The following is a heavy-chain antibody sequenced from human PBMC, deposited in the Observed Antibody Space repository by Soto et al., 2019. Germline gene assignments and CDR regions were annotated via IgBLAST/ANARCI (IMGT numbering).Heavy chain of an antibody. Sequence: GGSLRLSCVASGFTFSRYWMHWVRQPPGKGLVWVSRINTDGSNTDYADSVKGRFTISRDNSKNTLYLQMNSLRAEDTAVYYCARDQSSSWYFLYYYGMDVWGQGTTVTVSS. V-gene: IGHV3-74*01. CDR2: INTDGSNT. CDR3: ARDQSSSWYFLYYYGMDV. D-gene: IGHD6-13*01. J-gene: IGHJ6*02. CDR1: GFTFSRYW.